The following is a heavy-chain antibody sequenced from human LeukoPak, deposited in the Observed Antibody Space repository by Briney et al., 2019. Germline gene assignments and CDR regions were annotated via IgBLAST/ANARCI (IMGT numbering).Heavy chain of an antibody. CDR3: ARVSYCSGGSCYFGYYGMDV. Sequence: SETLSLTCTVSGGSISSYYWSWIRQPPGKGLEWIGYIYYSESTNYNPSLKSRVTISVDTSKNQFSLKLSSVTAADTAVYYCARVSYCSGGSCYFGYYGMDVWGQGTTVTVSS. V-gene: IGHV4-59*01. CDR1: GGSISSYY. CDR2: IYYSEST. D-gene: IGHD2-15*01. J-gene: IGHJ6*02.